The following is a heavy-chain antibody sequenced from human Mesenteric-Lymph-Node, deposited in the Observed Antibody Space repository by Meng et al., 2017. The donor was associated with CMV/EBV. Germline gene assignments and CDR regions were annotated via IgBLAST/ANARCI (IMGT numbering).Heavy chain of an antibody. CDR2: VSDSGATT. Sequence: GESLKISCAASGFTFSSYAMTWVRQAPGKGLEWVSTVSDSGATTFYGDSVKGRFTISRDNSKNTLYLQLNSLSAEDTAFYYCAKGEWELPTYFDSWGQGTLVTVSS. CDR3: AKGEWELPTYFDS. J-gene: IGHJ4*02. D-gene: IGHD1-26*01. V-gene: IGHV3-23*01. CDR1: GFTFSSYA.